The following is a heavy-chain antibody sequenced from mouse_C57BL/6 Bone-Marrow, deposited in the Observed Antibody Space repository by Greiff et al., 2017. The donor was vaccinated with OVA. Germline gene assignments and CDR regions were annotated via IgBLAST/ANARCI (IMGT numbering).Heavy chain of an antibody. V-gene: IGHV1-81*01. CDR3: AREGDYGKWYFDV. CDR1: GYTFTSYG. Sequence: QVQLQQSGAELARPGASVKLSSKASGYTFTSYGISWVKQRTGQGLEWIGEIYPRSGNTYYNEKFKGKATLTADKSSSTAYMELRSLTSEDSAVYFCAREGDYGKWYFDVWGTGTTVTVSS. J-gene: IGHJ1*03. D-gene: IGHD2-1*01. CDR2: IYPRSGNT.